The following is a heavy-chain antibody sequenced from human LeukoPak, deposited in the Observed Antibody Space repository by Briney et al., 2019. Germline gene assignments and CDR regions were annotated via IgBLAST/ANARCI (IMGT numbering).Heavy chain of an antibody. J-gene: IGHJ4*02. V-gene: IGHV3-7*01. CDR2: IKQDGSET. CDR3: ARDGRGGHNDY. D-gene: IGHD2-15*01. CDR1: GSTFSNYW. Sequence: PGGSLRLSCVVSGSTFSNYWMDWVRQAPGKGLEWVAFIKQDGSETYYVDSVKGRFTISRDNAKNSLYLQMNSLRVEDTAVYYCARDGRGGHNDYWGQGTLVTVSS.